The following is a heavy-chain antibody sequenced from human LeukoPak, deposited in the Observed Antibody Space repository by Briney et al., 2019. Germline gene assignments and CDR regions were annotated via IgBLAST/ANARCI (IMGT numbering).Heavy chain of an antibody. J-gene: IGHJ1*01. D-gene: IGHD3-22*01. CDR1: GFTVSSNY. Sequence: GGSLRLSCAATGFTVSSNYMTWVRQAPGKGLEWVSAISGSGGSTYYADSVKGRFTISRDNSKNTLYLQMNSLRAEDTAVYYCAKDWDYYDSSGSAEYFQHWGQGTLVTVSS. CDR2: ISGSGGST. CDR3: AKDWDYYDSSGSAEYFQH. V-gene: IGHV3-23*01.